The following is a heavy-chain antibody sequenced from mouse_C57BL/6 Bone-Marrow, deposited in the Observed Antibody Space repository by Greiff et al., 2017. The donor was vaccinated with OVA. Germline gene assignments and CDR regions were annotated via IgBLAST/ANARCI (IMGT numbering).Heavy chain of an antibody. V-gene: IGHV5-17*01. CDR1: GFTFSDYG. J-gene: IGHJ1*03. CDR3: ARINYWYFDV. Sequence: EVNLVESGGGLVKPGGSLKLSCAASGFTFSDYGMHWVRQAPEKGLEWVAYISSGSSTIYYADTVKGRSTISRDNAKNTLFLQMTSLRSEDTAMYYCARINYWYFDVWGTGTTVTGSS. CDR2: ISSGSSTI.